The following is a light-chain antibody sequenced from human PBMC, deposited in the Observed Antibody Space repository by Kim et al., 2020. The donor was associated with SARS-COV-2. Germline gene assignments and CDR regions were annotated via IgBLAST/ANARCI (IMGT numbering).Light chain of an antibody. CDR3: QQYNSHSGA. CDR1: QSISTW. V-gene: IGKV1-5*01. CDR2: DAS. Sequence: LSASVGDRVTITCRASQSISTWVAWYQQKPGKAPKLLIYDASDLESGVPSRFSGSGSGTEFTLTISSLQPEDIATYYCQQYNSHSGAFGQGTKVDIK. J-gene: IGKJ1*01.